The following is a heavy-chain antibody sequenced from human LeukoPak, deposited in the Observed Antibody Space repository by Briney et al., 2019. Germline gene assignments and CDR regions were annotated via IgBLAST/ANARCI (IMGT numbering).Heavy chain of an antibody. CDR3: ARDHCSGTSCYGGFDP. V-gene: IGHV3-66*02. D-gene: IGHD2-2*01. CDR2: IYNGGST. J-gene: IGHJ5*02. CDR1: GFSVSRIY. Sequence: PGGSLRLSCAASGFSVSRIYMTWVRQAPGKGLKWVSVIYNGGSTFYADAVEGRFTISRDSSKNMVYLQMNSLRTEDTAVYYCARDHCSGTSCYGGFDPWGQGTLVSVSA.